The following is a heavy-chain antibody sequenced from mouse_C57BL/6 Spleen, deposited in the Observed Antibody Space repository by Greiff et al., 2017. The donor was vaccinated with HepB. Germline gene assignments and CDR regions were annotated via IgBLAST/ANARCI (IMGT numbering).Heavy chain of an antibody. CDR3: ARSGAYYSNSFDY. Sequence: EVQLQQSEPELVKPGASVKISCKASGYTFTDYYMNWVKQSHGKSLEWIGDINPNNGGTSYNQKFKGKATLTVDKSSSTAYMELRSLTSEDSAVYYWARSGAYYSNSFDYWGQGTTLTVSS. J-gene: IGHJ2*01. V-gene: IGHV1-26*01. D-gene: IGHD2-5*01. CDR2: INPNNGGT. CDR1: GYTFTDYY.